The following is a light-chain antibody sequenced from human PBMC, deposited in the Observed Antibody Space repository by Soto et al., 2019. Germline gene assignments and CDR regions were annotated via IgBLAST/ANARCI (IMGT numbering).Light chain of an antibody. CDR2: GAS. CDR1: QDIRKC. V-gene: IGKV1-33*01. Sequence: DIQMTQSPSSLSASVGDRVTITCQASQDIRKCLNWYQQKPGRAPKLLIYGASNLETGVPSRFSGRGYGTDVNFTISSLQPEDIATYYCQHYDHRPPFTFGPGTKVAIK. J-gene: IGKJ3*01. CDR3: QHYDHRPPFT.